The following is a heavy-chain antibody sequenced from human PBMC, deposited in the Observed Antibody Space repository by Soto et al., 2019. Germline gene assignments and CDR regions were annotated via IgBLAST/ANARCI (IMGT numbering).Heavy chain of an antibody. J-gene: IGHJ6*02. D-gene: IGHD3-3*01. CDR2: INPSGGST. CDR3: ARFRFLENYYYYGMDV. V-gene: IGHV1-46*01. Sequence: ASVKVSCKASGYTFTSYYMHWVRQAPGQGLEWMGIINPSGGSTGYAQKFQGRVTMTRDTSTSTVCMELSSLRSEDTAVYYCARFRFLENYYYYGMDVWGQGTTVTVSS. CDR1: GYTFTSYY.